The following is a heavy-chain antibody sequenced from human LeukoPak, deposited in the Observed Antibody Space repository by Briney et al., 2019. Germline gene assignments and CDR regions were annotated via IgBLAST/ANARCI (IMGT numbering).Heavy chain of an antibody. CDR1: GFTFSDYI. Sequence: GGSLRLSCVDSGFTFSDYIMNWVRQAPGKGLEWLSYIGGSISYSDSVKGRFTISRDNAKNSLYLQMNSLRDEDTAVYFCARDHHWSFHNWGQGTLVTVSS. J-gene: IGHJ4*02. V-gene: IGHV3-48*02. CDR2: IGGSI. CDR3: ARDHHWSFHN. D-gene: IGHD2/OR15-2a*01.